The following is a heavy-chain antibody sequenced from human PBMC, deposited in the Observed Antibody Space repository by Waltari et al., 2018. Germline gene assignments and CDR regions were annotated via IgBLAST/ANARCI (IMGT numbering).Heavy chain of an antibody. CDR3: ANNEWGLPVS. CDR2: IYYTSGYT. V-gene: IGHV4-38-2*01. CDR1: GYSISSGYW. J-gene: IGHJ5*02. D-gene: IGHD1-26*01. Sequence: QVQLQESGPGLVKPSETLSLTCSVSGYSISSGYWWGWIRQPPGKGLEWIASIYYTSGYTQYTPSLRSRVTISSDTSKNQFSLRLTSVTAADTAVYYCANNEWGLPVSWGQGTLVTVS.